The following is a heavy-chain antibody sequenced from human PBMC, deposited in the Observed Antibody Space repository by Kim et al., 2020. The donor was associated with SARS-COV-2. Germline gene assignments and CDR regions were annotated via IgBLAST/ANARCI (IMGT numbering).Heavy chain of an antibody. CDR1: GGSVISSGYY. Sequence: SETLSLTCTVSGGSVISSGYYWGWIRQAPGKGLEWIGSIYYTGITYFNPSLKSRVTMSVDTSKNQFSLNLNSVTAADTAIYYCVRHIIRSRGGGDRWGQGTLVAVSS. CDR2: IYYTGIT. D-gene: IGHD2-15*01. CDR3: VRHIIRSRGGGDR. J-gene: IGHJ5*02. V-gene: IGHV4-39*01.